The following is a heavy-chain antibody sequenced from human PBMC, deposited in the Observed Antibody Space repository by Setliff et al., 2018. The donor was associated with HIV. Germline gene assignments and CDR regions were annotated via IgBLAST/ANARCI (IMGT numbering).Heavy chain of an antibody. CDR3: ARDQTGVAAAAFGGGSAWSDEGFDI. CDR1: GGTLSNYV. CDR2: IIPMYNIP. J-gene: IGHJ3*02. V-gene: IGHV1-69*13. D-gene: IGHD6-13*01. Sequence: SVKVSCKTSGGTLSNYVITWVRQAPGQGLEWMGMIIPMYNIPAYAQKFQGRVTFTADESTSTAYMELCSLSSEDTAVYYCARDQTGVAAAAFGGGSAWSDEGFDIWGQGTMVTVSS.